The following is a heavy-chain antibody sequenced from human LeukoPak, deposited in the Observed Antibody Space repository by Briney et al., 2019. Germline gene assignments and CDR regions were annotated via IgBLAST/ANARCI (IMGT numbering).Heavy chain of an antibody. CDR1: GFTVSNKY. D-gene: IGHD3-10*01. J-gene: IGHJ4*02. CDR3: ARVGGSGSYGPFDY. CDR2: LYNAGST. Sequence: GGSLRLSCVASGFTVSNKYMSWVRQAPGKGLEWVSVLYNAGSTYYADSVKGRFTISRDNSKNTLYLQMYSLRAEDTAVYYCARVGGSGSYGPFDYWGQGTLVTVSS. V-gene: IGHV3-53*01.